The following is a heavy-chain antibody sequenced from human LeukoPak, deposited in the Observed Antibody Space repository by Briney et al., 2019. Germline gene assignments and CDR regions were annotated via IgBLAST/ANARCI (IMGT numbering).Heavy chain of an antibody. J-gene: IGHJ4*02. CDR1: GFTFSSYS. D-gene: IGHD3-3*01. CDR3: ARPYYDFWSGYSTLAY. V-gene: IGHV3-48*01. Sequence: GGSLRLSCAASGFTFSSYSMNWVRQAPGKGLEWVSYISSSSSTIYYADSVKGRFTTSRENAKNSLYLQMNSLRAEDTAVYYCARPYYDFWSGYSTLAYWGQGTLVTVSS. CDR2: ISSSSSTI.